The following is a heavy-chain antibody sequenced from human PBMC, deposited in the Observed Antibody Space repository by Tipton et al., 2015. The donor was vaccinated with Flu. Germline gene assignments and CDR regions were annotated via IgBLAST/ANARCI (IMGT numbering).Heavy chain of an antibody. CDR1: GGTLSTNA. V-gene: IGHV1-69*01. J-gene: IGHJ6*02. D-gene: IGHD3-3*01. CDR2: VIPMFGME. Sequence: QLVQSGPEVKKPGSSVKVSCKASGGTLSTNAISWVRQAPGQGLEWVGGVIPMFGMEKYGQKFEGRVTITADESTDTSYMELYSLRSEGTAVYFCARDPSYPLWSGFHADHVYSGLDVWGQGTPVTVSS. CDR3: ARDPSYPLWSGFHADHVYSGLDV.